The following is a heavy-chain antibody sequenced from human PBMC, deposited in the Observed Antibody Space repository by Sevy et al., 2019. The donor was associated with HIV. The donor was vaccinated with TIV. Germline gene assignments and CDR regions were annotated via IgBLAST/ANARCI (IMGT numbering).Heavy chain of an antibody. V-gene: IGHV3-23*01. Sequence: GGSLRLSCAASGFTFDNYAMNWVRQAPGKGLEWVSAISGRGGTTFHAEPVKGRFTISRDNSRNILYLQMKSLRPDDTAVYYCANDGYSSIDCGELDYWGQGTLVTVSS. J-gene: IGHJ4*02. CDR2: ISGRGGTT. CDR3: ANDGYSSIDCGELDY. CDR1: GFTFDNYA. D-gene: IGHD2-21*02.